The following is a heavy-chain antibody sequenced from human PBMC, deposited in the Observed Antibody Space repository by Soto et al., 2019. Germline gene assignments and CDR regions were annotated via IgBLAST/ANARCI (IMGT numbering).Heavy chain of an antibody. CDR3: AREALWFGEGWFDP. CDR1: GFTFSSHA. Sequence: QVQLVESGGGVVQPGRSLRLSCAASGFTFSSHAMHWVRQAPGKGLEWVAVISYDGSNKYYADSVKGRFTISRDNSKNTLYLQMNSLRAEDTAVYYCAREALWFGEGWFDPWGQGTLVTVSS. V-gene: IGHV3-30-3*01. CDR2: ISYDGSNK. J-gene: IGHJ5*02. D-gene: IGHD3-10*01.